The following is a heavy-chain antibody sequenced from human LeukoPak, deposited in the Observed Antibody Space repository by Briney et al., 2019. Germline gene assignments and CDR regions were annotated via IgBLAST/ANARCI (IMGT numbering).Heavy chain of an antibody. J-gene: IGHJ1*01. D-gene: IGHD4/OR15-4a*01. CDR3: AKRTGDYWRESEYFQH. CDR2: ISASGGST. Sequence: PAASLRLSCAASGFTFSSYSMSWVRQPPGKGLEWVSAISASGGSTFYANSMKGRFTICRNNYKNTLYLQMSSLRAEDTAVYYCAKRTGDYWRESEYFQHWGQGTLVTVSS. CDR1: GFTFSSYS. V-gene: IGHV3-23*01.